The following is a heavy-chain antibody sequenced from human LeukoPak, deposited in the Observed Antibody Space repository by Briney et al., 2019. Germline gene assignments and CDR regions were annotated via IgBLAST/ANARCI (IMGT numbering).Heavy chain of an antibody. CDR3: VREGEGPLSKDFDY. CDR1: GFTFTDHY. CDR2: IGPHSAFT. V-gene: IGHV1-2*02. J-gene: IGHJ4*02. D-gene: IGHD2/OR15-2a*01. Sequence: ASVKVSCKSSGFTFTDHYIHWVRQGPGQGLEWRGYIGPHSAFTSSPQEFQGRVTMTRDASMSTAYMELTRLASDDTAVYYCVREGEGPLSKDFDYWGQGTLVTVSS.